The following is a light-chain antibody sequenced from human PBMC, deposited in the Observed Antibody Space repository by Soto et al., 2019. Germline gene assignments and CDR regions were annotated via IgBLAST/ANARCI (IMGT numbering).Light chain of an antibody. V-gene: IGKV1D-16*01. CDR2: AAS. CDR3: QQYNTFWT. CDR1: QDISTK. J-gene: IGKJ1*01. Sequence: DIQMTQFPSSLSASVGDRVTITCRASQDISTKVAWYQQKPEKAPKSLIYAASNLQSGVPSRFSGGGFGTEFTLTISSLQPDDFATYYCQQYNTFWTFGQGTKVDI.